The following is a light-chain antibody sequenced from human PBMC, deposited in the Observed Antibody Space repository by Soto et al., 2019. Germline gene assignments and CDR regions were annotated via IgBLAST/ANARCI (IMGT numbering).Light chain of an antibody. J-gene: IGKJ5*01. V-gene: IGKV3-20*01. Sequence: EIVLTQSPGTLSLSPGERATLSCRASQSVTSNYIAWYQQKPGQAPRLLIYGPSSRATGIPDRFSGSGSGTDFTLTISRLEPEDFAVYYCQQYGNSPITFGQGTRLEIK. CDR3: QQYGNSPIT. CDR1: QSVTSNY. CDR2: GPS.